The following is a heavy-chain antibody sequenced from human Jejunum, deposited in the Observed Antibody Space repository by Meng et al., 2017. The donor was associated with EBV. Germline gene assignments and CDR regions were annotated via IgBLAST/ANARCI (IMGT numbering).Heavy chain of an antibody. Sequence: QVQLVHAGAEVKRPGASVKVSCKASGYTFTTHHINWVRQATGQGLEYMGWMSPDNGDTGYAQNFQGRLTMTRDTSISTAYMELSSLTSDDTAVYYCARGDGYNLYWGQGTLVTVSS. J-gene: IGHJ4*02. D-gene: IGHD5-24*01. CDR3: ARGDGYNLY. V-gene: IGHV1-8*01. CDR2: MSPDNGDT. CDR1: GYTFTTHH.